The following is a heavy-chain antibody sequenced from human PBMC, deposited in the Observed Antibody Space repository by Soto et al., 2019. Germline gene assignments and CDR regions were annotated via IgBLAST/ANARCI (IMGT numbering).Heavy chain of an antibody. J-gene: IGHJ6*02. CDR3: ARDRTIEARPSAYGMDV. V-gene: IGHV3-48*03. Sequence: GGSLRLSCAASGFTFSSYEMNWVRQAPGKGLEWVSYISSSGSTIYYADSVKGRFTISRDNAKNSLYLQMNSLRAEDTAVYYCARDRTIEARPSAYGMDVWGQGTTVTVSS. CDR2: ISSSGSTI. D-gene: IGHD6-6*01. CDR1: GFTFSSYE.